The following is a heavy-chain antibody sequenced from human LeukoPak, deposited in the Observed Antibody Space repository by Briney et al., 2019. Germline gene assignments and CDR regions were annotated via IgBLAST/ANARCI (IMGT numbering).Heavy chain of an antibody. V-gene: IGHV4-59*08. Sequence: SETLSLTCTVSGGSINSYYWSWIRQPPGKGLEWIGYIYQSGSTNHNPSLKSRVTISVETSKNQFSLKVTSVTVADTAVYYCARHASQWLIRGPFDYWGQGTLVTVSS. J-gene: IGHJ4*02. CDR3: ARHASQWLIRGPFDY. CDR1: GGSINSYY. D-gene: IGHD6-19*01. CDR2: IYQSGST.